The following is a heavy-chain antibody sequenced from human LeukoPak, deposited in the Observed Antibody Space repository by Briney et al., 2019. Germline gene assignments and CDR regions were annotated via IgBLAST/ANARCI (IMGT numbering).Heavy chain of an antibody. V-gene: IGHV3-21*01. Sequence: GGSLRLSCAASGFTFSSYSMNWVRQAPGKGLEWVSSISSSSSYIYYADSVKGRFTISRDNAKNSLYLQMNSLRAEDTAAYYCARDQVGPAGWYYYYYMDVWGKGTTVTVSS. J-gene: IGHJ6*03. CDR2: ISSSSSYI. D-gene: IGHD3/OR15-3a*01. CDR3: ARDQVGPAGWYYYYYMDV. CDR1: GFTFSSYS.